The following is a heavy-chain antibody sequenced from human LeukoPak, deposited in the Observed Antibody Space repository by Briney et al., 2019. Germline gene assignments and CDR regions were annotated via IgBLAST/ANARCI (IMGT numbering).Heavy chain of an antibody. Sequence: PGGSLRFSCVVSGFTFSDYILDWVRQAPGKGLEWLGRIRRKSNGYTTEYAAPVKGRFTISRDDSKNSLYLNMTSLKTEDTAVYHGSRDGGDSANSAFDMWGQGTMVTVSS. CDR2: IRRKSNGYTT. CDR3: SRDGGDSANSAFDM. D-gene: IGHD3-16*01. CDR1: GFTFSDYI. J-gene: IGHJ3*02. V-gene: IGHV3-72*01.